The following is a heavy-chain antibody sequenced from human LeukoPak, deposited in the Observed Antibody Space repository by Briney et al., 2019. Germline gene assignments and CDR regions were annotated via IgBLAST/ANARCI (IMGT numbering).Heavy chain of an antibody. CDR2: IKQDGSEK. V-gene: IGHV3-7*01. CDR1: GFTFSSYW. D-gene: IGHD6-19*01. J-gene: IGHJ6*03. CDR3: ARAVSSGWPNYYYYYMDV. Sequence: GGSLRLSCAASGFTFSSYWMSWVRQAPGRGLEWVANIKQDGSEKYYVDSVKGRFTISRDNAKNSLYLQMNSLRAEDTAVYYCARAVSSGWPNYYYYYMDVWGKGTTVTISS.